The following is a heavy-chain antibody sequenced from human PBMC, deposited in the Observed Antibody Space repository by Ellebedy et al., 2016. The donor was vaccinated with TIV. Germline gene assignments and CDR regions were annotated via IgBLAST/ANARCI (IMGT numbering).Heavy chain of an antibody. CDR2: VNQNEREK. CDR1: GFTFSHYW. V-gene: IGHV3-7*03. J-gene: IGHJ4*02. CDR3: ARVDILRWYYFDS. D-gene: IGHD3-9*01. Sequence: GGSLRLSCAASGFTFSHYWMSWVRQAPGRGLEWVANVNQNEREKYYVDSVKGRFTISRDTSNNTVHLEMNSLRAEDTAIYYCARVDILRWYYFDSWGQGTLVTVSS.